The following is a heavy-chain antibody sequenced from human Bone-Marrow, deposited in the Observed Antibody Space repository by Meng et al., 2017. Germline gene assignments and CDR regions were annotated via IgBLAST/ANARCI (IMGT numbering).Heavy chain of an antibody. CDR3: ARGSWLQLWLQDY. CDR2: INHSGST. J-gene: IGHJ4*02. D-gene: IGHD5-18*01. V-gene: IGHV4-34*01. Sequence: QVQLPQGGAGLLKPSETLSLTCAVYGGSFSGYYWSWIRQPPGKGLEWIGEINHSGSTNYNPSLKSRVTISVDTSKNQFSLKLSSVTAADTAVYYCARGSWLQLWLQDYWGQGTLVTVSS. CDR1: GGSFSGYY.